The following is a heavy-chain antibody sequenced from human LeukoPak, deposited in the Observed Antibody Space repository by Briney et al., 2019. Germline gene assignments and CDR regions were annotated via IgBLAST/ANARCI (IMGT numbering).Heavy chain of an antibody. J-gene: IGHJ4*02. D-gene: IGHD5-18*01. CDR2: IKSKTDGGTT. CDR3: AKGIQSSGRDSYGHFDY. Sequence: KTGGSLRLSCAASGFTFSNAWMSWVRQAPGKGLEWVGRIKSKTDGGTTDYAAPVKGRFTISRDDSKNTLYLQMSSLRAEDTAVYYCAKGIQSSGRDSYGHFDYWGQGTLVSVSS. V-gene: IGHV3-15*01. CDR1: GFTFSNAW.